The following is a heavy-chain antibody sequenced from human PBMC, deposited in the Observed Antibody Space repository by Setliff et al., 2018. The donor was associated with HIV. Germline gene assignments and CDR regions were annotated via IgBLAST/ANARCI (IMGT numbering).Heavy chain of an antibody. CDR3: ARGYYNFWSGYYDSRFPNPIDAFDI. V-gene: IGHV1-18*01. J-gene: IGHJ3*02. D-gene: IGHD3-3*01. Sequence: GASVKVSCKAYGHTYNAYGITWVRQAPGQGLEWMGWISAHYGSTKYAQTLQGRVTMTTDTSTSTAYMELRSLKSDDTAVYYCARGYYNFWSGYYDSRFPNPIDAFDIWGQGTMVTVSS. CDR2: ISAHYGST. CDR1: GHTYNAYG.